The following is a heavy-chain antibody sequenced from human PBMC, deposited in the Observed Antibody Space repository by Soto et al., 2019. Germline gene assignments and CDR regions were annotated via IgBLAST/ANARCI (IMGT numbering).Heavy chain of an antibody. Sequence: QVQLVQSGAEVKKPGSSVKVSCKASGGTFSSYAISWVRQAPGQGLEWMGGIILIFGTANYAQKFQGRVTITADKSTSTAYMELSSLRSEDTAVYYCARASVEMATIRVRDYYYGMDVWGQGTTVTVSS. CDR1: GGTFSSYA. J-gene: IGHJ6*02. D-gene: IGHD5-12*01. CDR2: IILIFGTA. V-gene: IGHV1-69*06. CDR3: ARASVEMATIRVRDYYYGMDV.